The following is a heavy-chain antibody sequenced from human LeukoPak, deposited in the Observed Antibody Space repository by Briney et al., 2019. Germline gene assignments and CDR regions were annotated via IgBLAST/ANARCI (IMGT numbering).Heavy chain of an antibody. V-gene: IGHV3-30-3*01. Sequence: GGSLRLSCAASGFTFSSYAMHWVRQAPGKGLEWVAVISYDGSNKYYADSVKGRFTISRDNSKNTLYLQMNSLRAEDTAVYYCARDRAYYYGSGSLDYWGQGTLVTVSS. CDR2: ISYDGSNK. D-gene: IGHD3-10*01. CDR3: ARDRAYYYGSGSLDY. CDR1: GFTFSSYA. J-gene: IGHJ4*02.